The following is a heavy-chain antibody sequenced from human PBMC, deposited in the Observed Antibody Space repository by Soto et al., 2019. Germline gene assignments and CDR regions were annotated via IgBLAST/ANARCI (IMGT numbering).Heavy chain of an antibody. J-gene: IGHJ4*02. V-gene: IGHV4-34*01. D-gene: IGHD3-10*01. CDR1: GGSFSDYY. CDR2: INHSGST. Sequence: QVQLQQWGAGLLKASETLSLTCVVYGGSFSDYYWSWIRQPPGKGLEWIGEINHSGSTNYNASLESRVTISVDTSKNQFSLKLTSLTAADTAVYYCARGGYFSFSGSYYLLPHWGQGTLVTVSS. CDR3: ARGGYFSFSGSYYLLPH.